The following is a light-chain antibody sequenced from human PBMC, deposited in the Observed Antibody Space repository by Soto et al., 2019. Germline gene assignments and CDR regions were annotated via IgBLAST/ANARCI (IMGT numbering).Light chain of an antibody. CDR2: DAS. CDR1: QTISVS. V-gene: IGKV1-5*01. CDR3: LQHNSYPYT. Sequence: IQMTQSPSTLSASVGDTVTITCRASQTISVSLAWYRQKPGKAPNLLIYDASTLQEGVPSRFSGSGSGTEFTLTISSLQPEDFATYYCLQHNSYPYTFGQGTKLEIK. J-gene: IGKJ2*01.